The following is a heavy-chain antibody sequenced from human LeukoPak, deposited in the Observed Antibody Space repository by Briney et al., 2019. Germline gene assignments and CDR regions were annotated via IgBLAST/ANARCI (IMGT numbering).Heavy chain of an antibody. J-gene: IGHJ4*02. CDR2: ISSGGRIK. D-gene: IGHD6-19*01. CDR3: ARDEPGIAVDVGVY. V-gene: IGHV3-48*03. Sequence: QPGGSLRLSCAACGFTFSSYEMNWVRQAPGKGLEWVSYISSGGRIKYYADSVKGRFTISRDNAKNSLYLQMNSLRAEDTAVYYCARDEPGIAVDVGVYWGQGTLVTVSS. CDR1: GFTFSSYE.